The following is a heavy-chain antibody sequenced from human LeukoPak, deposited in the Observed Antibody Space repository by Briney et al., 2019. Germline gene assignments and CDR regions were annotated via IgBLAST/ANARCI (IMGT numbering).Heavy chain of an antibody. V-gene: IGHV3-73*01. D-gene: IGHD3-9*01. Sequence: PGGSLTLSCAASGFTFSGSAMHWVRQASGKGLEWVGRIRSKANSYATAYAASVKGRFTISRDDSKNTAYLQMNSLKTEDTAVYYCTGSHYDILTGYYKRYMDVWGKGTTVTISS. J-gene: IGHJ6*03. CDR2: IRSKANSYAT. CDR1: GFTFSGSA. CDR3: TGSHYDILTGYYKRYMDV.